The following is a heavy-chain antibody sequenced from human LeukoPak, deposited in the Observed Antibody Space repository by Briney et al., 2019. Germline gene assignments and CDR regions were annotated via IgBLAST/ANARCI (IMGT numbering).Heavy chain of an antibody. D-gene: IGHD2-15*01. V-gene: IGHV1-46*01. J-gene: IGHJ6*03. CDR3: ARGTHVRHYCNDGRCYYMDV. Sequence: ASVKVSCKASGYTFTSFYMYWVRQAPGQGLEWMGIINPSGGSTSYAQKFQGRVTMTRYMSTSTVYMELSSLRSEDTAVYYCARGTHVRHYCNDGRCYYMDVWGKGTTVTVSS. CDR2: INPSGGST. CDR1: GYTFTSFY.